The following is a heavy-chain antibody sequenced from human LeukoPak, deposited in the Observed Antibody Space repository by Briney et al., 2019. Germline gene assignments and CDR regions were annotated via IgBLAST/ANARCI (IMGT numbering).Heavy chain of an antibody. J-gene: IGHJ4*02. V-gene: IGHV3-21*01. CDR1: GFTLSSYS. CDR3: ARSPFMAAAGLEYYFDY. Sequence: GGSLTLSCAASGFTLSSYSMNWVRQAPGKGLEWVSSISSSSYIYYADSVKGRFTISRDNAKNSLYLQMNSLRAEDTAVYYCARSPFMAAAGLEYYFDYWGQGTLVTVSS. D-gene: IGHD6-13*01. CDR2: ISSSSYI.